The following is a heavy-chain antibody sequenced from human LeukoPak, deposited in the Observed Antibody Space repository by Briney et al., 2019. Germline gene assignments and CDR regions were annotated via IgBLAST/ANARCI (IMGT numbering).Heavy chain of an antibody. J-gene: IGHJ4*02. D-gene: IGHD5-24*01. CDR3: ARAVEMATIRGVTGSLDY. CDR2: IIPIFGTA. CDR1: GGTFSSYA. V-gene: IGHV1-69*05. Sequence: GASVKVSCKASGGTFSSYAISWVQQAPGQGLEWMGRIIPIFGTANYAQKFQGRVTITTDESTSTAYMELSSLRSEDTAVYYCARAVEMATIRGVTGSLDYWGQGTLVTVSS.